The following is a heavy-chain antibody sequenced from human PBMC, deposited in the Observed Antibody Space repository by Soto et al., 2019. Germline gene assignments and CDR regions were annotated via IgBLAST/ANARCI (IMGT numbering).Heavy chain of an antibody. J-gene: IGHJ6*02. CDR3: ARSQGSSTSLEIYYYYYYGMDV. Sequence: QVQLVQSGAEVKKPGSSVKVSCKASGGTFSSYAISWVRQAPGQGLEWMGGNIPISGTANYAQKFQGRVTINADESTSTVSMELSSLRSEDTAVYFCARSQGSSTSLEIYYYYYYGMDVWGQGTTVTVSS. CDR1: GGTFSSYA. V-gene: IGHV1-69*01. D-gene: IGHD2-2*01. CDR2: NIPISGTA.